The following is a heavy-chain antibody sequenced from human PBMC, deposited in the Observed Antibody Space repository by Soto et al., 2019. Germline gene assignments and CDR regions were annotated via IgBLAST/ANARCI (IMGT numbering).Heavy chain of an antibody. CDR2: ISDGGSSK. CDR1: GFTFSSYA. D-gene: IGHD6-19*01. Sequence: PGGSLRLSCAASGFTFSSYAMSWVRQAPGKGLEWVAVISDGGSSKYYADSVKGRFTISRDNSKNTLYLQMNSLRAEDTAVYYCAKDQSSGWPDIDYWGQGTLVTVSS. V-gene: IGHV3-30*04. J-gene: IGHJ4*02. CDR3: AKDQSSGWPDIDY.